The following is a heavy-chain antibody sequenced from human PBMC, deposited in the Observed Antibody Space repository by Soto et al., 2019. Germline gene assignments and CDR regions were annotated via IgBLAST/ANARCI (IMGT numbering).Heavy chain of an antibody. J-gene: IGHJ6*02. V-gene: IGHV4-34*01. CDR2: INHSGST. CDR1: GGSFSGVY. D-gene: IGHD5-18*01. CDR3: ARGPGYSYGYSVYYYYYGMDV. Sequence: SETLSLTCAVYGGSFSGVYWTWIRQPPGKGLEWIGEINHSGSTNYSPSLESRVTISLDTSNNQFSLKLSSVTAADTAVYYCARGPGYSYGYSVYYYYYGMDVWGQGTTVTVSS.